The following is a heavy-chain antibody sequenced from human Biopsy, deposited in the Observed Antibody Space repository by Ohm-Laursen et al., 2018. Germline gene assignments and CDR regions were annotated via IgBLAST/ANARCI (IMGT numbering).Heavy chain of an antibody. V-gene: IGHV4-59*01. J-gene: IGHJ2*01. Sequence: SVTLSFTCTVSGVSISSYYWSRIRQPPGKGLEWIGYVYYTGSTYYNSSLQRRVTISVDTSKNHSFLRLRSVTPADTAIYYCVRDRGYYSDRTVPGYFDLWGRGTLVTVSS. CDR3: VRDRGYYSDRTVPGYFDL. CDR2: VYYTGST. CDR1: GVSISSYY. D-gene: IGHD3-22*01.